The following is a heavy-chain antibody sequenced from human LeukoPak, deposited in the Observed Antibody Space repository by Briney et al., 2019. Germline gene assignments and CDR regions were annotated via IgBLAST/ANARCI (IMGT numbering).Heavy chain of an antibody. CDR1: GFTFSSYE. CDR3: ARGSIAAAGIFDY. CDR2: IKQDGSEK. Sequence: PGGSLRLSCAASGFTFSSYEMNWVRQAPGKGLEWVANIKQDGSEKYYVDSVEGRFSISRDNAKNSLYLQMNSLRAEDTAMYYCARGSIAAAGIFDYWGQGTLVTVSS. V-gene: IGHV3-7*04. J-gene: IGHJ4*02. D-gene: IGHD6-13*01.